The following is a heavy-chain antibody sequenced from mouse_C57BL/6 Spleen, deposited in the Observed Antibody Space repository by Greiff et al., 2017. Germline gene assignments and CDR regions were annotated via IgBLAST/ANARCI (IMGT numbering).Heavy chain of an antibody. V-gene: IGHV1-55*01. CDR2: IYPGSGST. D-gene: IGHD2-4*01. CDR1: GYTFTSYW. Sequence: VQLQQPGAELVKPGASVKMSCKASGYTFTSYWITWVKQRPGQGLEWIGDIYPGSGSTNYNEKFKSKATLTVDPSSSTAYMKLSSLTSEDSAVYYCALYYDYDAWFAYWGQGTLVTVSA. CDR3: ALYYDYDAWFAY. J-gene: IGHJ3*01.